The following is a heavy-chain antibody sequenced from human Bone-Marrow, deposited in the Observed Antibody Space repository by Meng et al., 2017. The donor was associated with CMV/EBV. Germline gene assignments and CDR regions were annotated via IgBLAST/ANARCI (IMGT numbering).Heavy chain of an antibody. CDR2: INSDGSST. CDR1: GFTFSSYW. V-gene: IGHV3-74*01. D-gene: IGHD3-22*01. Sequence: GGSLRLSCAASGFTFSSYWMHWVRQAPGKGLVWVSRINSDGSSTSYADSVKGRFTISRDNAKNTLYLQMNSLRAEDTAVYYCARHRSSLNYYDSSGYYPYYYGMDVWGQGTTVTVSS. J-gene: IGHJ6*02. CDR3: ARHRSSLNYYDSSGYYPYYYGMDV.